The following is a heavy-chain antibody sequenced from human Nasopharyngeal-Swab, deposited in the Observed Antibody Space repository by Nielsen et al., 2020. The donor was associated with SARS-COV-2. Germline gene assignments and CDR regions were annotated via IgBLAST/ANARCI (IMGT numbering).Heavy chain of an antibody. CDR2: ISYDGSNK. J-gene: IGHJ4*02. V-gene: IGHV3-30*18. Sequence: WIRQPPGKRLEWVAVISYDGSNKYYADSVKGRFTISRDNSKNTLYLQMNSLRAEDTAVYYCAKDKKARGDSSSWTTDYWGQGTLVTVSS. CDR3: AKDKKARGDSSSWTTDY. D-gene: IGHD6-13*01.